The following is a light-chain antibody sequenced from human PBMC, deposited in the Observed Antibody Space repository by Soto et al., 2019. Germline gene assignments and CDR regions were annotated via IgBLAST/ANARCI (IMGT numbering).Light chain of an antibody. CDR2: RNN. CDR1: SSNIGSNF. Sequence: QSVLTQPPSASGTPGQRVTITCSGSSSNIGSNFVYWYQQFPGTAPKLLIYRNNQRPSGVPDRFSGSKSGTSASLAISGLQTEDEADYYCSSYTSSSTLVVFGGGTKLTVL. J-gene: IGLJ2*01. V-gene: IGLV1-47*01. CDR3: SSYTSSSTLVV.